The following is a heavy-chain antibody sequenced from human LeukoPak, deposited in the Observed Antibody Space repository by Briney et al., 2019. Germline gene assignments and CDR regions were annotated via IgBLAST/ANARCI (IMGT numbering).Heavy chain of an antibody. J-gene: IGHJ4*02. V-gene: IGHV3-9*01. CDR1: GFTFDDYA. CDR3: VKGYCSSTSCYCDY. CDR2: ISWNSGSI. Sequence: PGGSLRLSCAASGFTFDDYAMHWVRQAPGKGLEWVSGISWNSGSIGYADSVKGRFTISRDNAKNSLYLQMNSLRAEDTALYYCVKGYCSSTSCYCDYWGQGTLVTVSS. D-gene: IGHD2-2*01.